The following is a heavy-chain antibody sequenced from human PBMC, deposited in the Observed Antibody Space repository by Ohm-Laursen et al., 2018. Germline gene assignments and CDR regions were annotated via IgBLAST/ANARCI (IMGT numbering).Heavy chain of an antibody. Sequence: SLRLSCAASGFTFSTYWMNWFRQAPGKGLESVASINQDGSDKYYVDSVKGRFTISRDNAKSSLYLQMNSLRAEDTAVYYCARDWYYYDSNRFDYWGQGALVTVSS. CDR3: ARDWYYYDSNRFDY. J-gene: IGHJ4*02. CDR2: INQDGSDK. D-gene: IGHD3-22*01. CDR1: GFTFSTYW. V-gene: IGHV3-7*01.